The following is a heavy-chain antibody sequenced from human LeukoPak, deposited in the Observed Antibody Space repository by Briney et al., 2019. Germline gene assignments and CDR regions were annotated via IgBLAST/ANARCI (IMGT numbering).Heavy chain of an antibody. CDR2: INPNSGGT. CDR1: GYTFTGYY. D-gene: IGHD6-19*01. CDR3: ATDGAVAGTAYPEY. J-gene: IGHJ4*02. Sequence: EASVKVSFKASGYTFTGYYIHWVRQAPGQGLEWMGWINPNSGGTKYAQKFQGRVTMTRDTSISTAYMELSSLTSDDTALYYCATDGAVAGTAYPEYWGQGTLVTVSS. V-gene: IGHV1-2*02.